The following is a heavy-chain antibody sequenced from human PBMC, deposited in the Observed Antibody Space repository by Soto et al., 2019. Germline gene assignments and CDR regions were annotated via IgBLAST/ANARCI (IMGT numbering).Heavy chain of an antibody. Sequence: QLQLQESGPGLVKPSETPSLTCTVSGGSISSSSYYWGWIRQPPGKGLEWIGSIYYSGSTYYNPSLKSRVTISVDTSKNQFSLKLSSVTAADTAVYYCARLYSSSWSNYWGQGTLVTVSS. CDR2: IYYSGST. J-gene: IGHJ4*02. CDR1: GGSISSSSYY. V-gene: IGHV4-39*01. D-gene: IGHD6-13*01. CDR3: ARLYSSSWSNY.